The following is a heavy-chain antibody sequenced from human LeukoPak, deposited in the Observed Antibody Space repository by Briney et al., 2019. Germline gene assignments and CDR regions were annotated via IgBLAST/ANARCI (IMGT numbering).Heavy chain of an antibody. D-gene: IGHD3-3*01. CDR2: ISYDGRNE. CDR1: GFSFSSYA. J-gene: IGHJ6*02. V-gene: IGHV3-30-3*01. CDR3: ARGGDSWSGYSHGMDV. Sequence: GGSLRLSCAASGFSFSSYAMHWVRQAPGKGLEWVAVISYDGRNEYYADSVKGRFTISRDISKNTLYLQMNSLRPEDTAVYYCARGGDSWSGYSHGMDVWGQGTTVPVSS.